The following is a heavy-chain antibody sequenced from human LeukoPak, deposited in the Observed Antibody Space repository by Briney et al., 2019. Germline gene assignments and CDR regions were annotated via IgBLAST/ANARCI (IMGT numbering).Heavy chain of an antibody. CDR2: VYYSGST. D-gene: IGHD3-10*01. V-gene: IGHV4-59*01. J-gene: IGHJ6*03. CDR1: GVSIRSYY. Sequence: SETLSLTCSVSGVSIRSYYWSWIRQPPGKGLNWIGYVYYSGSTNYNPSLKSRVTISVDMSKNQFSLKLSSVTAADTAVYYCARVEEGYGSGRRENYYYYYMDVWGKGTTVTISS. CDR3: ARVEEGYGSGRRENYYYYYMDV.